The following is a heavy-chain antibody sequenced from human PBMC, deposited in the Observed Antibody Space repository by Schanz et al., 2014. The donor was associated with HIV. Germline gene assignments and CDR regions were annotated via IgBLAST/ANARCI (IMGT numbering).Heavy chain of an antibody. V-gene: IGHV1-2*02. J-gene: IGHJ5*02. CDR3: TRSRYELHWLDL. CDR1: GYTFIDYF. D-gene: IGHD5-12*01. CDR2: IKPNSGET. Sequence: QLVQSGAEVKKPGASVKVSCKTSGYTFIDYFMHWVRQAPGQGLEWMGWIKPNSGETKFARKFQGRVTMTRDTSINTAYMELRRLTYDDTAVYYCTRSRYELHWLDLWGQGTLVTVSS.